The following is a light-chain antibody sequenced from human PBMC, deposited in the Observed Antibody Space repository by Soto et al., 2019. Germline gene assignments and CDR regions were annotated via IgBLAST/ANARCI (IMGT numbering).Light chain of an antibody. CDR3: LQNNNYPLT. J-gene: IGKJ4*01. V-gene: IGKV1-6*01. Sequence: IQMTQSPSSLSASVGDRVTVTCRASQDIRSDVGWYQQKPGQAPKVLMYAASRLHSGVPSRFSGSGSGTNFVLTISSLQPEDVATYYCLQNNNYPLTFGGGTKVDIK. CDR1: QDIRSD. CDR2: AAS.